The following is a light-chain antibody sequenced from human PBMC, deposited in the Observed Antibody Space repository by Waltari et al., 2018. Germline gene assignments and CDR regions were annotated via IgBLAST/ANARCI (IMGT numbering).Light chain of an antibody. Sequence: SYVLTQPPPVSVAPGKTARIACGLNDIGGRTVNWYQQKPGQAPVLVVYGDPDRPSGIPERFFGSTSGNSATLTISRVEAGDEADYYCQVWVSRTDHYVFGTGTKVTVL. V-gene: IGLV3-21*03. CDR1: DIGGRT. J-gene: IGLJ1*01. CDR2: GDP. CDR3: QVWVSRTDHYV.